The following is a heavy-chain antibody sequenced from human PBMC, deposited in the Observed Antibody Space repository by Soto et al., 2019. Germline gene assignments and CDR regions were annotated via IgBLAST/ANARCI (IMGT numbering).Heavy chain of an antibody. CDR1: GYSFTSYW. V-gene: IGHV5-51*01. Sequence: PGESLKISCKGSGYSFTSYWIGWVRQMPGKGLEWMGIIYPGDSDTRYSPSFQGQVTISADKSISTAYLQWSSLKASDTAMYYCARHSDVAVAGHVRYADYWGQGTLVTVSS. CDR3: ARHSDVAVAGHVRYADY. D-gene: IGHD6-19*01. J-gene: IGHJ4*02. CDR2: IYPGDSDT.